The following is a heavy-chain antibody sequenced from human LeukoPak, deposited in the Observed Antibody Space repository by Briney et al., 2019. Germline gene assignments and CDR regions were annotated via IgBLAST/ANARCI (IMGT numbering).Heavy chain of an antibody. V-gene: IGHV5-51*01. CDR1: GYSFANYW. J-gene: IGHJ6*02. Sequence: GESLKISCQGSGYSFANYWIAWVRQMPGKGLEWMGIIYPADSDTKYSPSFQGQVTISADKSISTAHLQWSSLKVSDSAIYYCARGPDKRRCTNHYYYGMDVWGQGTTVTVSS. CDR3: ARGPDKRRCTNHYYYGMDV. D-gene: IGHD2-2*01. CDR2: IYPADSDT.